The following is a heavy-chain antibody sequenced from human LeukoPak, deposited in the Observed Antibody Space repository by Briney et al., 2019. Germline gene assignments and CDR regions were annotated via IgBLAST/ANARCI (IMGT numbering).Heavy chain of an antibody. J-gene: IGHJ4*02. V-gene: IGHV3-33*06. Sequence: PGGSLRLSCAASGFTFSSYCMHCVRQAPGKGLEWVAVIWYDGSNKYYADSVKGRFTISRDNSKNTLYLPMNSLRAEDTAVYYCAKDWDDGSGSYEGPHYWGQGTLVTVSS. CDR1: GFTFSSYC. CDR3: AKDWDDGSGSYEGPHY. D-gene: IGHD3-10*01. CDR2: IWYDGSNK.